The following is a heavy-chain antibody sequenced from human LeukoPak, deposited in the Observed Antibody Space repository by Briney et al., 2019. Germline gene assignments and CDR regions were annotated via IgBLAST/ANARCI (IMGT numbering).Heavy chain of an antibody. CDR3: ARQERGDYFDY. Sequence: SETLSLTCTVSGGSISSSSYYWGWNRQPPGKGLEWIGAIYYSGIHYYNPSLKSRVTLSVDTSKNQFSLRLSFVTAANTAVYYCARQERGDYFDYWGQGNPVTVSS. CDR2: IYYSGIH. J-gene: IGHJ4*02. V-gene: IGHV4-39*01. D-gene: IGHD3-16*01. CDR1: GGSISSSSYY.